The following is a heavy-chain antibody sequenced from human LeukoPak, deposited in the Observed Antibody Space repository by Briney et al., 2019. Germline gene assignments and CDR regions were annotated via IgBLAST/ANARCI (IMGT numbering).Heavy chain of an antibody. CDR1: GGSFNIYY. Sequence: SETLSLTCTVSGGSFNIYYWNWIRQPAGKGLEWIGRIYSSGSTNYSPSLKSRVTMSVDTSKNQFSLKLSSVTAADTAVYYCARQTGYSSGWPMWGQGTLVTVSS. J-gene: IGHJ4*02. CDR2: IYSSGST. D-gene: IGHD6-19*01. CDR3: ARQTGYSSGWPM. V-gene: IGHV4-4*07.